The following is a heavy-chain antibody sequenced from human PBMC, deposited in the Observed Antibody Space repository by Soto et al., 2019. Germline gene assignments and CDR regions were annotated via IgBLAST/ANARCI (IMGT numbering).Heavy chain of an antibody. D-gene: IGHD5-18*01. CDR1: GFTVTNNY. CDR2: IHTGGST. J-gene: IGHJ4*02. CDR3: ARDNRVDTAMGIDY. Sequence: GGSLRLSCAASGFTVTNNYTSWVRQAPGKGLEWVSVIHTGGSTYYADSVKGRFTISRDNSKNTLYLQMNSLRAEDTAVYYCARDNRVDTAMGIDYWGQGTLVTVSS. V-gene: IGHV3-66*01.